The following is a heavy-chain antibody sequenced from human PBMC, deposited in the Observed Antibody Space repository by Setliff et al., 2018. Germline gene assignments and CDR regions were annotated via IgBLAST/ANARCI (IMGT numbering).Heavy chain of an antibody. CDR1: GFTFTNAW. V-gene: IGHV3-15*01. CDR2: IKSKTEGGTT. D-gene: IGHD2-2*01. Sequence: PGGSLRLSCAASGFTFTNAWMSWVRQAPGKGLEWVGRIKSKTEGGTTDYAAPVKGRFTISRDDSKNTLYLQMNSLKTEDTAVYYCITLSTIPLGVWGQGTTVTVSS. CDR3: ITLSTIPLGV. J-gene: IGHJ6*02.